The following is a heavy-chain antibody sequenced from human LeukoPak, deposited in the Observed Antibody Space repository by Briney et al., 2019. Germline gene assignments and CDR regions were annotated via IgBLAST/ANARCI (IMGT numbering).Heavy chain of an antibody. CDR3: AREGSRRLYMDV. D-gene: IGHD1-26*01. CDR1: GFTFSSYAM. J-gene: IGHJ6*03. V-gene: IGHV4-4*01. Sequence: PGGSLRLSCAASGFTFSSYAMSWVRQPPGKGLEWLGEIFHNGTTNYNPSLKSRVTISLDKSNNQFSLKLSSVTAADTAVYSCAREGSRRLYMDVWGKGTTVTVSS. CDR2: IFHNGTT.